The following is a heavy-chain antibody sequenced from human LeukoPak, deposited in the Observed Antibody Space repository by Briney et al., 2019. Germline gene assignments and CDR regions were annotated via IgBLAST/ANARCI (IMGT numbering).Heavy chain of an antibody. CDR1: GFMFSTYW. CDR2: IKPDGSEK. CDR3: ARARLDS. V-gene: IGHV3-7*01. Sequence: PGGSLRLSCAASGFMFSTYWMSWVRQAPGKGLEWVATIKPDGSEKYYVDSVTGRFTISRDNAKNSLSLQMSSLRAEDTAVYYCARARLDSWGPGSLVTVSS. J-gene: IGHJ5*01.